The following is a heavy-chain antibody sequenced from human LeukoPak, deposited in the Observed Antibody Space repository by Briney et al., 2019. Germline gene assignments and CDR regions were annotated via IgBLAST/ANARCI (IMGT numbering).Heavy chain of an antibody. D-gene: IGHD3-10*01. V-gene: IGHV3-30*02. CDR2: LRYDGTNE. J-gene: IGHJ4*02. Sequence: GGSLRLSCAASGFTFSDYGMHWVRQAPGKGLEWVASLRYDGTNEYYSDSVRGRFSISRDNSKNTVYLQMNRLRAEDTAVYYCAKDRISLGELLSSLEYWGQGILVTVSS. CDR1: GFTFSDYG. CDR3: AKDRISLGELLSSLEY.